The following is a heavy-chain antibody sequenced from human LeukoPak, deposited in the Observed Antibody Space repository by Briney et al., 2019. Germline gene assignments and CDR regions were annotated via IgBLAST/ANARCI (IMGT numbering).Heavy chain of an antibody. CDR1: GFTFDDYA. D-gene: IGHD3-22*01. CDR3: AKDSSGYPKGVFDY. V-gene: IGHV3-9*03. CDR2: ISWNSGKI. Sequence: GRSLRLSCAASGFTFDDYAMHWVRQAPGKGLEWVSGISWNSGKIGYADSVKGRFTISRDNAKNSLYLQMNSLRVEDMALYYCAKDSSGYPKGVFDYWGQGTLVTVSS. J-gene: IGHJ4*02.